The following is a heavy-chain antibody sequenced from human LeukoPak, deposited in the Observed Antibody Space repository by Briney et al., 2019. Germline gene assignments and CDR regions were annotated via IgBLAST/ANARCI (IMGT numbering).Heavy chain of an antibody. Sequence: GGSLRLSCAASGFTFSSYAMSWVRQAPGKGLEWVAVISYDGSNKYYADSVKGRFTISRDNSKNTLYLQMNSLRAEDTAVYYCCAFDIWGQGTMVTVSS. CDR1: GFTFSSYA. J-gene: IGHJ3*02. CDR3: CAFDI. CDR2: ISYDGSNK. V-gene: IGHV3-30*03.